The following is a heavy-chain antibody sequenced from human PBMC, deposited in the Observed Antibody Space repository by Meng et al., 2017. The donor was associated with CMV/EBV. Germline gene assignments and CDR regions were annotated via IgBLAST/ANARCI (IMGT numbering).Heavy chain of an antibody. CDR3: ASERSGYSGYGGVIVFDY. Sequence: FTFSDYYMSWIRQAQGKGLEWVSYISSSSSYTNYADSVKGRFTISRDNATNSLYLQMNSLRAEDTAVYYCASERSGYSGYGGVIVFDYWGQGTLVTVSS. CDR2: ISSSSSYT. J-gene: IGHJ4*02. D-gene: IGHD5-12*01. V-gene: IGHV3-11*06. CDR1: FTFSDYY.